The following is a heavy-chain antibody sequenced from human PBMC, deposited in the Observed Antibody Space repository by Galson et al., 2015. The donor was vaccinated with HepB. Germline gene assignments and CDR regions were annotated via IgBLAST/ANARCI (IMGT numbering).Heavy chain of an antibody. D-gene: IGHD1-7*01. CDR1: GYSFTSYW. CDR3: AKQYNWNYGSAIGAFDI. CDR2: IYPGDSDT. V-gene: IGHV5-51*01. Sequence: QSGAEVKKPGESLKISCKGSGYSFTSYWIGWVRQMPGKGLEWMGIIYPGDSDTRYSPSFQGQVTISADKSINTAYLQWSSLKASDTAMYHCAKQYNWNYGSAIGAFDIWGQGTMVTVSS. J-gene: IGHJ3*02.